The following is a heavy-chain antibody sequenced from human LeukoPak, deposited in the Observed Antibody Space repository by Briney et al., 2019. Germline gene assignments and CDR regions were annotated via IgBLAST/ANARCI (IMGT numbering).Heavy chain of an antibody. CDR2: IYYSGST. J-gene: IGHJ4*02. D-gene: IGHD3-22*01. Sequence: SETLSLTCTVSGGSISSYYWSWIRQPPGKGLEWIGYIYYSGSTNYNPSLKSRVTISVDTSKNQFSLKLSSVTAADTAVYYCARGDYYDSSEFDYWGQGTLVTVPS. CDR3: ARGDYYDSSEFDY. V-gene: IGHV4-59*01. CDR1: GGSISSYY.